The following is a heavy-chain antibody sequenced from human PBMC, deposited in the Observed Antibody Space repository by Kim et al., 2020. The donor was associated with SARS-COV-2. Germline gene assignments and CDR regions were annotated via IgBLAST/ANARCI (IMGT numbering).Heavy chain of an antibody. D-gene: IGHD5-18*01. Sequence: GESLKISCKGSGYSFTSYWIGWVRQMPGKGLEWMGIIYPGDSDTRYSPSFQGQVTISADKSISTAYLQWSSLKASDTAMYYCARPPDYSYGSRLENDIWGQGTMVTVSS. CDR2: IYPGDSDT. V-gene: IGHV5-51*01. J-gene: IGHJ3*02. CDR1: GYSFTSYW. CDR3: ARPPDYSYGSRLENDI.